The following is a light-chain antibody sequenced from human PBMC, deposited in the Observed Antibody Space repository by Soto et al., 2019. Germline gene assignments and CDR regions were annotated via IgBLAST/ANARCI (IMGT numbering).Light chain of an antibody. J-gene: IGKJ4*02. CDR3: QQYAGS. CDR2: GAS. Sequence: VLTQSPGTLSLSPGERASLSCRASQRVSSSSLAWYQQKPGQSPRLLIYGASSRATGIPDRFSGRGSGTDFTLTISRLEPEDFAGYYCQQYAGSFGGGTNVDIK. V-gene: IGKV3-20*01. CDR1: QRVSSSS.